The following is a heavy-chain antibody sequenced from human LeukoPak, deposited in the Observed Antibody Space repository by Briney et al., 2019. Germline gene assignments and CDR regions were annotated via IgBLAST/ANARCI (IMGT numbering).Heavy chain of an antibody. CDR3: ASGPPSGGY. Sequence: GRSLRLSCVASGFTFSSFAMSWVRQAPGKGLEWVSAISQSSTATYYGDSVKGRSSISRDNSKNTLYLQMNSLRAEDTAVYYCASGPPSGGYWGQGTLVTVSS. CDR2: ISQSSTAT. CDR1: GFTFSSFA. D-gene: IGHD6-13*01. J-gene: IGHJ4*02. V-gene: IGHV3-23*01.